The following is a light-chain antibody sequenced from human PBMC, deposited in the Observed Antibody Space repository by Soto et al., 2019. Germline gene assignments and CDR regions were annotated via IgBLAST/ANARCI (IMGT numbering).Light chain of an antibody. J-gene: IGKJ4*01. V-gene: IGKV3-11*01. Sequence: EIVLTQSPATLTLSPGDRATLSCRASQSVSSSLAWYQQKPGQAPSLLIYDASKRATGIPARFSGSASGTGFTLTVSSLEPGDFAVYYCQQRSDWPPELTFGGGTKVEIK. CDR3: QQRSDWPPELT. CDR2: DAS. CDR1: QSVSSS.